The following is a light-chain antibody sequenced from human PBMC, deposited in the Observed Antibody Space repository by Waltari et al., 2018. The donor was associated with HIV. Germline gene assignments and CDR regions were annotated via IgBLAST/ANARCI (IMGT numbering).Light chain of an antibody. J-gene: IGKJ4*01. Sequence: DIVITQYPESMAVYLNKRATINCNSSKSVLYSTNSKNYLAWYQQRPGQPPKLLIYWASIRESGVPNRFSGSGSGTDFTLTISSLQAEDVAVYYCQQYYSTPLTFGGGTKVEIK. V-gene: IGKV4-1*01. CDR1: KSVLYSTNSKNY. CDR3: QQYYSTPLT. CDR2: WAS.